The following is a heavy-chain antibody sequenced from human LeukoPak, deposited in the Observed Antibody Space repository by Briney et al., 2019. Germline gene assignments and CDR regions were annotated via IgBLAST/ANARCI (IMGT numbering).Heavy chain of an antibody. J-gene: IGHJ4*02. CDR3: VRYYYDSSGYLIDY. CDR1: GYSFTSYW. D-gene: IGHD3-22*01. CDR2: IYPGDSDT. Sequence: GESLKISCKGSGYSFTSYWIGWVRQMPVKGLEWVGIIYPGDSDTRYSPSFQGQVTISADKSISTAYLQWSSLKASDTAMYYCVRYYYDSSGYLIDYWGQGTLVTVSS. V-gene: IGHV5-51*01.